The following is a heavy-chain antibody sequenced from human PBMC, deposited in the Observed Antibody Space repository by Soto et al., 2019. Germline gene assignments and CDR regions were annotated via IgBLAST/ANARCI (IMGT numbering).Heavy chain of an antibody. D-gene: IGHD2-21*02. Sequence: QVQLQESGPGLVKPSETLSLTCTLSGGSINSGGYYWTWIRQHPGKGLEWIGYISYSGTTPYNPSLNSRLTISIDAQNQFSLKLSSGTAADTSTYYCARQFCGGDCLPPLNLGQGTLVTVSS. CDR3: ARQFCGGDCLPPLN. J-gene: IGHJ4*02. CDR2: ISYSGTT. V-gene: IGHV4-31*03. CDR1: GGSINSGGYY.